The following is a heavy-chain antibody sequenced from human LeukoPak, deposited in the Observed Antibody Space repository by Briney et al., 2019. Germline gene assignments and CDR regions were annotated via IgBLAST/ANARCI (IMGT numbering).Heavy chain of an antibody. Sequence: GGSLRLSCAASGFTFSSYSMNLVRQAPGKGLEWVSSISSSSSYIYYADSVKGRFTISRDNSKNTLYLHMNSLRAEDTAVYYCATAYGDYRPLLDYWGQGTLVTVSS. CDR3: ATAYGDYRPLLDY. J-gene: IGHJ4*02. CDR2: ISSSSSYI. V-gene: IGHV3-21*01. CDR1: GFTFSSYS. D-gene: IGHD4-17*01.